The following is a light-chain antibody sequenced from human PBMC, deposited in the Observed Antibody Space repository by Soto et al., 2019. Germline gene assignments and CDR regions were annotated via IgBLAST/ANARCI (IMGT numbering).Light chain of an antibody. V-gene: IGLV3-21*02. CDR1: NVGSNS. CDR3: QVLDRTDDHHVL. J-gene: IGLJ2*01. Sequence: SYELTQPPSVSVAPGQTATITCGGNNVGSNSVQWYQQNPGQAPVLVVYDNSDRPSGIPDRFSGSKSGNTATLTISRVEAGDEADYHCQVLDRTDDHHVLFGGGTKLTVL. CDR2: DNS.